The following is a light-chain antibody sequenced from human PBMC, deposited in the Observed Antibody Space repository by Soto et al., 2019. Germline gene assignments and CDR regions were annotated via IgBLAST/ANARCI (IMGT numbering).Light chain of an antibody. CDR2: KAT. CDR3: QQYNDYQYT. J-gene: IGKJ2*01. Sequence: DIEMTQSPSTLSASVGDRVTITCRASQSITTWLAWYQQKPGKAPKLLIYKATNVQTGVPSRFRGSGSGTEFSLTISSLQPEDFAISYCQQYNDYQYTFGQGTRLEIK. V-gene: IGKV1-5*03. CDR1: QSITTW.